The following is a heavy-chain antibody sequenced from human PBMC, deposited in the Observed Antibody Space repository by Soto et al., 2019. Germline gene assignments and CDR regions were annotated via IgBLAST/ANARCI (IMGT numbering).Heavy chain of an antibody. D-gene: IGHD6-13*01. V-gene: IGHV1-18*01. CDR2: SSAYNGTT. J-gene: IGHJ4*02. Sequence: SPGQGLEWMGWSSAYNGTTNYAQKFQGRVTMTTDTSTSTAYMELRSLRSDATAVYYCATSPSSSWRYYFGYWGQGTLVTVSS. CDR3: ATSPSSSWRYYFGY.